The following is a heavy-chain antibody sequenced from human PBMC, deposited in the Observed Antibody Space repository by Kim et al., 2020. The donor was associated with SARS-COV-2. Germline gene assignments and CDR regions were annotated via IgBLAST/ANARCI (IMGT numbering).Heavy chain of an antibody. D-gene: IGHD6-6*01. CDR3: ARDHSIEYSSSPLDY. V-gene: IGHV1-69*04. J-gene: IGHJ4*02. Sequence: QKFQGRVTITADKSTSTAYMELSSLRSEDTAVYYCARDHSIEYSSSPLDYWGQGTLVTVSS.